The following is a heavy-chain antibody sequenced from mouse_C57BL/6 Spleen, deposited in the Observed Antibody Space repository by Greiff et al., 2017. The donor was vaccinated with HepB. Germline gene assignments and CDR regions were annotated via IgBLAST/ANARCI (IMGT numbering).Heavy chain of an antibody. J-gene: IGHJ3*01. Sequence: QVQLQQPGAELVKPGASVKMSCKASGYTFTSYWITWVKQRPGQGLEWIGDIYPGSGSTNYNEKFKSKATLTVDTSSSTAYMQLCSLTSEDSAVYYCARRRDYDGSWFAYWGQGTLVTVSA. V-gene: IGHV1-55*01. CDR2: IYPGSGST. D-gene: IGHD2-4*01. CDR3: ARRRDYDGSWFAY. CDR1: GYTFTSYW.